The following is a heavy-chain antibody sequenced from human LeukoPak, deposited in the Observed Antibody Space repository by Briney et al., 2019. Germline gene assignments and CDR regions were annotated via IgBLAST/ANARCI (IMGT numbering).Heavy chain of an antibody. D-gene: IGHD3-3*01. CDR3: ARGPLKYYDFWSGYYNKGFDY. V-gene: IGHV3-21*01. CDR2: ISSSSSYI. CDR1: GFTFSSYS. J-gene: IGHJ4*02. Sequence: GGSLRLSCAASGFTFSSYSMNRVRQAPGKGLEWVSSISSSSSYIYYADSVKGRFTISRDNAKNSLYLQMNSLRAEDTAVYYCARGPLKYYDFWSGYYNKGFDYWGQGTLVTVSS.